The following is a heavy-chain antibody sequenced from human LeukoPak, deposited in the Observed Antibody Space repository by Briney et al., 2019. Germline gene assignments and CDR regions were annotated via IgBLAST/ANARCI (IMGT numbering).Heavy chain of an antibody. D-gene: IGHD3-22*01. CDR2: IYSGGST. Sequence: GGSLRLSCAASGFTVSSNYMSWVRQAPGKGLEWVSVIYSGGSTYYADSVKGRFTISRDNSKSTLYLQMNSLRAEDTAVYYCAAGDSSGYPGEDYWGQGTLVTVSS. CDR3: AAGDSSGYPGEDY. J-gene: IGHJ4*02. CDR1: GFTVSSNY. V-gene: IGHV3-53*01.